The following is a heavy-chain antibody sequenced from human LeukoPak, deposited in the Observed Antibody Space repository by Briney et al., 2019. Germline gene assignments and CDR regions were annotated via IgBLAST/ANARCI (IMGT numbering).Heavy chain of an antibody. Sequence: ASVKVSCKASGYTFTSYGITWVRQAPGQGLEWMGWISAYNGNTNYAQKLQGRVTMTTDTSTSTAYMELSSLRSEDTAVYYCATHGLDMIVGAFDIWGQGTMVTVSS. D-gene: IGHD3-22*01. CDR1: GYTFTSYG. J-gene: IGHJ3*02. CDR3: ATHGLDMIVGAFDI. CDR2: ISAYNGNT. V-gene: IGHV1-18*01.